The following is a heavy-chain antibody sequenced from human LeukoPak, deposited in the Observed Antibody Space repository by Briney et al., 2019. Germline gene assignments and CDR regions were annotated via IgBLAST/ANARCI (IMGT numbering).Heavy chain of an antibody. Sequence: SETLSLTCTVSGYSLSSGFFCDWIRQSPGKGLEWIGSFSHRGGSYHNPSLKSRVTISVDTSKNQFSLKLSSVTAADTAVYYCARGPGIAARFYYYYYYMDVWGKGTTVTVSS. D-gene: IGHD6-6*01. CDR3: ARGPGIAARFYYYYYYMDV. V-gene: IGHV4-38-2*02. CDR2: FSHRGGS. CDR1: GYSLSSGFF. J-gene: IGHJ6*03.